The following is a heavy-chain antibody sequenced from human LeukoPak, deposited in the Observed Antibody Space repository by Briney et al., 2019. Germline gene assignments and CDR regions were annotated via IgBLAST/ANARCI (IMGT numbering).Heavy chain of an antibody. V-gene: IGHV3-7*01. D-gene: IGHD2-2*01. J-gene: IGHJ4*02. CDR1: GFTFSSYW. CDR3: ARDARYCSSTSCSHPGY. Sequence: GGSLRLSCAASGFTFSSYWMSWVRQAPGKGLEWVANIKQDGSEKYYEDSVKGRFTISRDNAKNSLYLQMNSLRAEDTAVYYCARDARYCSSTSCSHPGYWGQGTLVTVSS. CDR2: IKQDGSEK.